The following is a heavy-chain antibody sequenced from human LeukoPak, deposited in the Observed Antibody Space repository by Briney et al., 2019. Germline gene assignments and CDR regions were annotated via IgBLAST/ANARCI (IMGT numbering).Heavy chain of an antibody. J-gene: IGHJ5*02. CDR1: GFTVSSNH. Sequence: GGSLRLSCAASGFTVSSNHMSWVRQAPGKGLEWVSIIYSDGNSIHADSVKGRFTTSRDNSKNTLYLQMNSLRAEDTAVYYCARVASDPWGQGTLVTVPS. CDR2: IYSDGNS. V-gene: IGHV3-66*01. CDR3: ARVASDP.